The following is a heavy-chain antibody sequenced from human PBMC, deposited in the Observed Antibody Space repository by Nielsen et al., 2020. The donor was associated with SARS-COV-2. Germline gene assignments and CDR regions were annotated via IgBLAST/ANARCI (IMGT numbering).Heavy chain of an antibody. Sequence: ESLKISCAASGFAFNDYAMSWVRQAPGKGLEGVSAISGGGGNTYYADSVKGRFTISRDNSKNTLYLQMNGLRVEDTAKYYCAKDPYYDFWSGYYFDYWGQGTLVTVSS. D-gene: IGHD3-3*01. V-gene: IGHV3-23*01. CDR1: GFAFNDYA. CDR2: ISGGGGNT. CDR3: AKDPYYDFWSGYYFDY. J-gene: IGHJ4*02.